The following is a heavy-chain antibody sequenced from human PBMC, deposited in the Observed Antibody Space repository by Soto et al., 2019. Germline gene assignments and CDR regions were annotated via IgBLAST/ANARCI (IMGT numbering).Heavy chain of an antibody. CDR2: ITGSSSNL. CDR1: GFTFSDYA. CDR3: AKGGAVYGLLTHDY. V-gene: IGHV3-23*01. D-gene: IGHD3-9*01. J-gene: IGHJ4*02. Sequence: EVQLLESGGGVEQPGGSLRLSCAASGFTFSDYAMSWVRQAPGKGLEWVTTITGSSSNLYYTDSVKGRFAISRDNSRNILFLQMNSLTDEDTAVYYCAKGGAVYGLLTHDYWGQGTLGTVSS.